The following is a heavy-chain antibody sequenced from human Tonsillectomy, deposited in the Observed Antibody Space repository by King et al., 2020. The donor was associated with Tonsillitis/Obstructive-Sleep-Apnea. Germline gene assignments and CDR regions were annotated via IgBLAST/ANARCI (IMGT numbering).Heavy chain of an antibody. CDR3: AKDRGVGGTYGYGTFDI. Sequence: QLVQSGGDLVQPGGSLRLSCAASGFTLSTYAMSWLRQAPGKGLEWVSAIGGSGGGGHIHYADSVQGRFTFSRDISKNTLYLEMNNLRVEDTAVYYCAKDRGVGGTYGYGTFDIWGQGAMVTVSS. D-gene: IGHD1-26*01. CDR1: GFTLSTYA. V-gene: IGHV3-23*04. CDR2: IGGSGGGGHI. J-gene: IGHJ3*02.